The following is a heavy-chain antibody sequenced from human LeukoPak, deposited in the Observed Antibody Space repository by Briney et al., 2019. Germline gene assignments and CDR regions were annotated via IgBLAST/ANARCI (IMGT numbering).Heavy chain of an antibody. D-gene: IGHD6-13*01. CDR1: GFTFSSYA. CDR3: ARATLAAAGDYYFDY. V-gene: IGHV3-30-3*01. J-gene: IGHJ4*02. Sequence: PGRSLRLSCAASGFTFSSYAMHWVRQAPGKGLEWVAVISYDGSNKYYADPVKGRFTISRDNSKNTLYLQMNSLRAEDTAVYYCARATLAAAGDYYFDYWGQGTLVTVSS. CDR2: ISYDGSNK.